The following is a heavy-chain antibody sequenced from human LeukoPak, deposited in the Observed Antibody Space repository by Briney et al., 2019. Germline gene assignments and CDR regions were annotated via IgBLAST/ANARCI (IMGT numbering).Heavy chain of an antibody. V-gene: IGHV3-23*01. Sequence: PGGSLRLSCVASGFTFASHAVSWVRQAPGKGLEWVSSISESGDNTYYADSVKGRCTISRDTSKNTLYLQMNSLRAEDTAVYYCAKLLGEAGGPWGQGTLVTVSS. J-gene: IGHJ5*02. D-gene: IGHD3-10*01. CDR2: ISESGDNT. CDR1: GFTFASHA. CDR3: AKLLGEAGGP.